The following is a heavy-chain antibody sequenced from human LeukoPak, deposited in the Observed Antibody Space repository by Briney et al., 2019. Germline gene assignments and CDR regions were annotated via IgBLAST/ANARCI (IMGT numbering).Heavy chain of an antibody. V-gene: IGHV4-34*01. CDR2: INHSRST. Sequence: SETLSLTCAVYGGSFSGYYWSWIRQPPGKGLEWIGEINHSRSTNYNPPLKSRVTISVDTSKNQFSLKLSSVTAADTAVYYCARVGYYYGSGSYYFDYWGQGTLVTVSS. D-gene: IGHD3-10*01. CDR1: GGSFSGYY. J-gene: IGHJ4*02. CDR3: ARVGYYYGSGSYYFDY.